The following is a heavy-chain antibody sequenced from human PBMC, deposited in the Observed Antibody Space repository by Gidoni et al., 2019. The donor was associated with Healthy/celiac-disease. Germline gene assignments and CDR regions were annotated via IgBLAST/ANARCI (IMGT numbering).Heavy chain of an antibody. Sequence: EVQLVESGGGLVQPGGSLKLSCAAPGFTFSGSAMHWVRQASWKGLEWVGRIRSKANSYATAYAASVKGRFTISRDDSKNTAYLQMNSLKTEDTAVYYCTRLDGVIAEDYYYYGMDVWGQGTTVTVSS. CDR3: TRLDGVIAEDYYYYGMDV. CDR2: IRSKANSYAT. CDR1: GFTFSGSA. J-gene: IGHJ6*02. D-gene: IGHD3-10*01. V-gene: IGHV3-73*02.